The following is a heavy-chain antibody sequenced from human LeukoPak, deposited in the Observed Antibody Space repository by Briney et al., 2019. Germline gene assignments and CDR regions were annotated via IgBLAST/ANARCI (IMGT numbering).Heavy chain of an antibody. CDR3: ARSGRYFDWLEGDWFDP. CDR1: GGSVSSYY. Sequence: SETLSLTCTVSGGSVSSYYWSWIRKPPGKGLEWIGYIYYSGSTNYNPSLKSRVTISVDTSKNQFSLKLSSVTAADTAVYYCARSGRYFDWLEGDWFDPWGQGTLVTVSS. J-gene: IGHJ5*02. CDR2: IYYSGST. D-gene: IGHD3-9*01. V-gene: IGHV4-59*02.